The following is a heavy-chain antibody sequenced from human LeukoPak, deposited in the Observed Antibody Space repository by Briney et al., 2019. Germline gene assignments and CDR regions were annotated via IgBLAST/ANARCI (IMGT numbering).Heavy chain of an antibody. CDR3: TAHGSFDF. CDR1: GFTFSDAW. J-gene: IGHJ4*02. V-gene: IGHV3-15*01. Sequence: SGGSLRLSCAASGFTFSDAWMSWVRQAPGKGLEWVGRIKSKSAGETTDYAAPVKGRFTISRDDSENTLSLQMNSLKSEDTAIYYCTAHGSFDFWGQGALVTVSS. CDR2: IKSKSAGETT.